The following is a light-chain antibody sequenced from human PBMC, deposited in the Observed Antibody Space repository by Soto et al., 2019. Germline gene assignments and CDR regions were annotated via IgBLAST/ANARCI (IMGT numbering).Light chain of an antibody. CDR3: QHYNSYSVT. J-gene: IGKJ1*01. CDR1: QTISSW. Sequence: DIQMTQSPSTLSGSVGDRVTITCRASQTISSWLAWYQQKPGKAPKLLIYKAYTLKSGVPSRFSGSGSGTDFTLTISSLQPDYFATYYCQHYNSYSVTFGQGTNVELK. CDR2: KAY. V-gene: IGKV1-5*03.